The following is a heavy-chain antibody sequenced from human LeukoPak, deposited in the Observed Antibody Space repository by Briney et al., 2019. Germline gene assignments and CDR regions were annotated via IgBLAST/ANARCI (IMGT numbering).Heavy chain of an antibody. Sequence: GGSRRLSCAAPGFTVSSYGMHWVRQAPGKGLEWGAVIWYDGSNKYYADSVKGRFTISRDNSKNTLYLQMNSLRAEDTAVYYCARDRGYGGYNYYFDYWGQGTLVTVSS. CDR3: ARDRGYGGYNYYFDY. CDR2: IWYDGSNK. CDR1: GFTVSSYG. V-gene: IGHV3-33*08. J-gene: IGHJ4*02. D-gene: IGHD5-24*01.